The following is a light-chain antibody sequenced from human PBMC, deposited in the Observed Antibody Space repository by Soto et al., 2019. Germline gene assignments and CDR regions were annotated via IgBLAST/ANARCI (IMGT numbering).Light chain of an antibody. J-gene: IGLJ1*01. CDR1: SSDVGGYTY. CDR2: DVS. V-gene: IGLV2-11*01. Sequence: QFALTQPRSVSGSPGQSVSISCTGTSSDVGGYTYVSWYQQHPGKAPKVMIYDVSKRPSGVPDRFSGSKSGNTASLTISGLQSEDEADYYCCSYAGRYTYVFGTGTKVTVL. CDR3: CSYAGRYTYV.